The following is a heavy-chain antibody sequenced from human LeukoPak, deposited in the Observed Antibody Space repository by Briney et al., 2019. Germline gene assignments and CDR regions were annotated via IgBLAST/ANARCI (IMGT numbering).Heavy chain of an antibody. J-gene: IGHJ4*02. Sequence: GESLKISCQGSGYTFHSYWIAWVRQMPGKGLEWMGIIYPGDSDTRYSPSFQGQVTISADKSIRTAYLEWCSLKASDTAMYYCATHTGYCSGGSCYRDFWGQGTLVTVSS. D-gene: IGHD2-15*01. V-gene: IGHV5-51*01. CDR3: ATHTGYCSGGSCYRDF. CDR1: GYTFHSYW. CDR2: IYPGDSDT.